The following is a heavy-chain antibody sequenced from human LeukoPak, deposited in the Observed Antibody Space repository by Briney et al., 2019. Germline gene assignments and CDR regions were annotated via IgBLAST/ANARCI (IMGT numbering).Heavy chain of an antibody. Sequence: PGGSLRLSCAASGFTFSSYGMSWVRQAPGKGLEWVSAISGSGGSTYYADSVKGWFTISRDNSKNTLYLQMNSLRAEDTAVYYCAKDSYYYGSGSYYKLIDYWGQGTLVTVSS. CDR3: AKDSYYYGSGSYYKLIDY. J-gene: IGHJ4*02. V-gene: IGHV3-23*01. CDR2: ISGSGGST. D-gene: IGHD3-10*01. CDR1: GFTFSSYG.